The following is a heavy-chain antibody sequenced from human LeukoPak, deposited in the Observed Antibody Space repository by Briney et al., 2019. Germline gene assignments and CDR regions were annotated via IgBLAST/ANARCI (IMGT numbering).Heavy chain of an antibody. Sequence: GASVKVSCKASGYTFTSYGISWVRQAPGQGLEWMGWISAYNGNTNYAQKLQGRVTMTTDTSTSTAYMELRSLRPDDTAVYYCARDSKDPDWDLDAFDIWGQGTMVTVSS. V-gene: IGHV1-18*01. J-gene: IGHJ3*02. D-gene: IGHD3-9*01. CDR2: ISAYNGNT. CDR3: ARDSKDPDWDLDAFDI. CDR1: GYTFTSYG.